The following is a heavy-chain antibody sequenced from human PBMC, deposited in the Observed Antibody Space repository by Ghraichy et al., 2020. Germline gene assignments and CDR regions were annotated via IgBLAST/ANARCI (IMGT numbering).Heavy chain of an antibody. D-gene: IGHD2-2*02. V-gene: IGHV4-34*01. CDR1: GGSFSGYY. CDR2: INHSGST. CDR3: ASLVGYCSSTSCYTNNNFDY. Sequence: LETLSLTCAVYGGSFSGYYWSWIRQPPGKGLEWIGEINHSGSTNYNPSLKSRVTISVDTSKNQFSLKLSSVTAADTAVYYCASLVGYCSSTSCYTNNNFDYWGQGTLVTVSS. J-gene: IGHJ4*02.